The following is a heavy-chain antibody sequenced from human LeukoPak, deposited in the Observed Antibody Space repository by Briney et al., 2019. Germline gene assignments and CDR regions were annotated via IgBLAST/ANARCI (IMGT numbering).Heavy chain of an antibody. CDR2: IYYSGST. D-gene: IGHD3-22*01. J-gene: IGHJ4*02. CDR3: ARVGSSGPTLDY. CDR1: GGSISSYY. V-gene: IGHV4-59*06. Sequence: SETLSLTCTVSGGSISSYYWSWIRQHPGKGLEWIGYIYYSGSTYYNPSLKSRVTISVDTSKNQFSLKLSSVTAADTAVYYCARVGSSGPTLDYWGQGTLVTVSS.